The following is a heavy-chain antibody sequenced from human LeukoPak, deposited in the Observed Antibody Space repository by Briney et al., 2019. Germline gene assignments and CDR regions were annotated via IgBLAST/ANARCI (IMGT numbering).Heavy chain of an antibody. D-gene: IGHD3-10*01. J-gene: IGHJ4*02. CDR2: IYYSGGT. CDR3: ARVRGFGELLPDY. V-gene: IGHV4-59*01. Sequence: PSETLSLTCTVSGGSISSYYWSWIRQPPGKGLEWIGYIYYSGGTNYNPSLKSRVTISVDTSKNQFSLKLSSVTAADTAVYYCARVRGFGELLPDYWGQGTLVTVSS. CDR1: GGSISSYY.